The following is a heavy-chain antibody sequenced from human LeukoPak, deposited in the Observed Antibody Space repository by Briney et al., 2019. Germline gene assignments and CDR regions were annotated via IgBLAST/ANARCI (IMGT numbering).Heavy chain of an antibody. Sequence: PSETLSLTCTVSGGSISSYYWSWIRQPPGKGREGMGYICYSGSTIYNPSLKSRVTISVDTSKNQFSLKLSSVTAAGTAAYYCARGVRGQQLVYYYYYYMDVWGKGTTVTISS. D-gene: IGHD6-13*01. CDR2: ICYSGST. J-gene: IGHJ6*03. CDR1: GGSISSYY. V-gene: IGHV4-59*01. CDR3: ARGVRGQQLVYYYYYYMDV.